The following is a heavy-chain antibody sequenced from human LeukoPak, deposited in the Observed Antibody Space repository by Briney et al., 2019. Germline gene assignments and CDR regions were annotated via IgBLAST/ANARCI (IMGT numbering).Heavy chain of an antibody. J-gene: IGHJ4*02. V-gene: IGHV1-69*05. D-gene: IGHD5-18*01. CDR1: GGTFSSYA. CDR3: ARSSGTAMVLIY. CDR2: IIPIFGTA. Sequence: SVKVSCKASGGTFSSYAISWVRQGPGQGLEWMGGIIPIFGTANYAQKFQGRVTITTDESTSTAYMELSSLRSEHTAVYYCARSSGTAMVLIYWGQGTLVTVSS.